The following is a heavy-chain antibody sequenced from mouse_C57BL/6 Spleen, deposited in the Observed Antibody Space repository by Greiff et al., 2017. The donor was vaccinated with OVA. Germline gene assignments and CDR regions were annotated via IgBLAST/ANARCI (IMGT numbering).Heavy chain of an antibody. CDR1: GYTFTDYY. J-gene: IGHJ2*01. CDR2: IYPGSGNT. Sequence: VQLQESGPKLVKPGASVKISCKASGYTFTDYYINWVKQRPGQGLEWIGWIYPGSGNTKYNEKFKGKATLTVDTSSSTAYMQLSSLTSEDSAVYFCARGYGSSYGGYFDYWGQGTTLTVSS. D-gene: IGHD1-1*01. CDR3: ARGYGSSYGGYFDY. V-gene: IGHV1-84*01.